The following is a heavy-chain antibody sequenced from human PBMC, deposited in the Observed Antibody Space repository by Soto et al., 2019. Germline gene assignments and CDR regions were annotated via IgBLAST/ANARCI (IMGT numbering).Heavy chain of an antibody. Sequence: QVQLQESGPGLVKPSQTLSLTCTVSGGSISSGDYYWSWIRQPPGKGLEWIGYIYYSGSTYYNPSLKSRVTISVDTSKNQFSLKLSSVTAADTAVYYCARVGLAAAGNFHWYFDLWGRGTLVTVSS. CDR1: GGSISSGDYY. D-gene: IGHD6-13*01. V-gene: IGHV4-30-4*01. J-gene: IGHJ2*01. CDR2: IYYSGST. CDR3: ARVGLAAAGNFHWYFDL.